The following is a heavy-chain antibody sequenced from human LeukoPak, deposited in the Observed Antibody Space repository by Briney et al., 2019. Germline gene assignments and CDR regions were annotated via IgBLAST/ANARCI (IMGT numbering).Heavy chain of an antibody. V-gene: IGHV1-69*06. Sequence: GSSVKVSCKASGGTFSSYAISWVRQAPGQGLEWMGGIIPIFGTANYAQKFQGRVTITADKSTSTAYMELSSLRSEDTAVYYCARDGAGIAAARNYYYYMDVWGKGTTVTVSS. CDR1: GGTFSSYA. J-gene: IGHJ6*03. CDR2: IIPIFGTA. CDR3: ARDGAGIAAARNYYYYMDV. D-gene: IGHD6-13*01.